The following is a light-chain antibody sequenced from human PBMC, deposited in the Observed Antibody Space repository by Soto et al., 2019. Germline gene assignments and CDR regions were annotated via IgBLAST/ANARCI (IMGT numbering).Light chain of an antibody. CDR2: DVS. CDR1: SSDVGGYNY. CDR3: SSYTTSNTRQIV. Sequence: QSVLTQPASVSGPPGQSITISCTGTSSDVGGYNYVSWYQQHPGKAPKFMIYDVSNRPSGVSNRLSGSKSGNTASLTISGLQAEDEADYYCSSYTTSNTRQIVFGTGTKVTVL. J-gene: IGLJ1*01. V-gene: IGLV2-14*01.